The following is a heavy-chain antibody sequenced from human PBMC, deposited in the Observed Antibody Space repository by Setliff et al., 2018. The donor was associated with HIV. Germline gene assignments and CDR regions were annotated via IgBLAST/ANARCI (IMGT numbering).Heavy chain of an antibody. CDR2: IHYSGIP. CDR1: RDSINGHW. CDR3: ARYKCINFACVGFDI. D-gene: IGHD3-9*01. V-gene: IGHV4-59*11. J-gene: IGHJ3*02. Sequence: SETLSLTCTVSRDSINGHWWSGIRQPPGKGLEWTGSIHYSGIPHYNPSLKSRLTMSVDTSKNQVSLKLTSVTAADTAVYYCARYKCINFACVGFDIWGQGTVVTVSS.